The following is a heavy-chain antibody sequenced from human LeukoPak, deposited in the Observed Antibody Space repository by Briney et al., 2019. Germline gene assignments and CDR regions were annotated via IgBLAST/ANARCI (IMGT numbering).Heavy chain of an antibody. D-gene: IGHD6-19*01. CDR1: GYTFTSYD. V-gene: IGHV1-8*01. J-gene: IGHJ4*02. CDR2: MNPNSGNT. Sequence: ASVKVSCKASGYTFTSYDINWVRQATGQGLEWMGWMNPNSGNTGYAQKFQGRVTMTRNTSISTAYMELSSLRSEDTAVYYCARVADSSGWSPEDYWGQGTLVTVSS. CDR3: ARVADSSGWSPEDY.